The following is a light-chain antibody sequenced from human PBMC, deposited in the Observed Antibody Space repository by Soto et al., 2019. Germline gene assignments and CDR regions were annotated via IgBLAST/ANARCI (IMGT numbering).Light chain of an antibody. V-gene: IGLV2-23*02. Sequence: QSVLTQPASVSGSPGQSITISCSGISSDFGSFNLVSWYQLLPGKPPQLIIFEVSRRPSGVSDRFSGSKSGDTASLTISGLQAEDEADYYCCSYGRSGTYVFGTGTKLTVL. J-gene: IGLJ1*01. CDR3: CSYGRSGTYV. CDR1: SSDFGSFNL. CDR2: EVS.